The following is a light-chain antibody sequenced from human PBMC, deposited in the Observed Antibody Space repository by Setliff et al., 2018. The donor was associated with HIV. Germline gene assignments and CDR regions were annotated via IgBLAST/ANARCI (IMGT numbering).Light chain of an antibody. J-gene: IGLJ2*01. CDR1: STDVGGYDS. Sequence: QSVLTQPRSVSGSPGQSVTISCTTTSTDVGGYDSVSWYQQLPGKAPKLMIYDVNKRPSGIPDRFSGSKSGNTASLTISGLQAADEADYYCQSYDSSLSGSVFGGGTKVTVL. CDR2: DVN. CDR3: QSYDSSLSGSV. V-gene: IGLV2-11*01.